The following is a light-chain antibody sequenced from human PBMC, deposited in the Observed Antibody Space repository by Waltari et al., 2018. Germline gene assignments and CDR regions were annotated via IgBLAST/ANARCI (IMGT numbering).Light chain of an antibody. Sequence: DIVLTQSTDSLAMSLGERPTINCKSSQSVLYSPNNKNYLAWYQQKPGQPPKMLIYWASTRESGVPDRFSGSGSGTDFTLTISSLQAEDVAVYYCQQYYTIPVTFGQGTKVEIK. J-gene: IGKJ1*01. CDR1: QSVLYSPNNKNY. CDR2: WAS. CDR3: QQYYTIPVT. V-gene: IGKV4-1*01.